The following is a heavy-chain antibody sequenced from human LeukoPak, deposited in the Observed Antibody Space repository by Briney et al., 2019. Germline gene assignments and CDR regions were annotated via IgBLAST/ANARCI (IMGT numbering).Heavy chain of an antibody. CDR3: AREERGRYCSSTSCYFVWFDP. CDR1: GYTFTGYG. Sequence: ASVKVSCKASGYTFTGYGISWVRQAPGQGREWMGWISAYNGNTNYAQKLQGRVTMTTDTSTSTAYMELRSLRSDDTAVYYCAREERGRYCSSTSCYFVWFDPWGQGTLVTVSS. V-gene: IGHV1-18*01. CDR2: ISAYNGNT. J-gene: IGHJ5*02. D-gene: IGHD2-2*01.